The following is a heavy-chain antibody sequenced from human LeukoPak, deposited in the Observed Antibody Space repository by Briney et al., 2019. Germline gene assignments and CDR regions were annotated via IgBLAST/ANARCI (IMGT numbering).Heavy chain of an antibody. CDR3: ARGFGRP. CDR1: GFTFSSYA. D-gene: IGHD3-10*01. CDR2: IRGSGGST. Sequence: GGSLRLSCAASGFTFSSYAMTWVRQAPGKGLEWVSAIRGSGGSTTYADSVKGRFSISRDNSNNTLYLQMNSLRAEGTAVYYCARGFGRPWGQGTLVTVSS. J-gene: IGHJ5*02. V-gene: IGHV3-23*01.